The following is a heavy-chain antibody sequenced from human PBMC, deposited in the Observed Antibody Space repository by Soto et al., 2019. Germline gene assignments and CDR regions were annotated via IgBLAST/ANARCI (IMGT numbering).Heavy chain of an antibody. V-gene: IGHV1-46*01. CDR2: INPSGGST. CDR1: GYTFTSYY. Sequence: ASVKVSCKASGYTFTSYYMHWVRQAPGQGLEWMGIINPSGGSTSYAQKFQGRVTMTRDTSTSTVYMELSSLRSEDTAVYYCARDLDYGGNSRSKWSDPWGQGTLVTVSS. CDR3: ARDLDYGGNSRSKWSDP. J-gene: IGHJ5*02. D-gene: IGHD4-17*01.